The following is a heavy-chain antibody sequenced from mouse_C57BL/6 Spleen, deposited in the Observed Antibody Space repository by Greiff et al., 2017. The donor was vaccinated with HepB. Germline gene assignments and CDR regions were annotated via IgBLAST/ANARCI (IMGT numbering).Heavy chain of an antibody. Sequence: QVQLQQPGAELVKPGASVKLSCKASGYTFTSYWMQWVKQRPGQGLEWIGEIDPSDSYTNYNQKFKGKATLTVDTSSSTAYMQLSSLTSEDSAVYYCASLDSSGPLFDYWGQGTTLTVSS. CDR3: ASLDSSGPLFDY. D-gene: IGHD3-2*02. CDR1: GYTFTSYW. J-gene: IGHJ2*01. CDR2: IDPSDSYT. V-gene: IGHV1-50*01.